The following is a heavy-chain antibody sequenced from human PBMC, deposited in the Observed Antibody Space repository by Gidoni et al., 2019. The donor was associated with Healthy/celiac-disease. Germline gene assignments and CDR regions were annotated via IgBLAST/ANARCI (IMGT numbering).Heavy chain of an antibody. CDR1: GFTFSDSY. Sequence: QVQLVESGGGLVKPGGSLRLSCAASGFTFSDSYMSWIRQAPGKGLEWVSYISSSGSTIYYADSVKGRFTISRDNAKNSLYLQMNSLRAEDTAVYYCARGPDDYVWGSYRWYYYYGMDVWGQGTTVTVSS. J-gene: IGHJ6*02. D-gene: IGHD3-16*02. CDR2: ISSSGSTI. V-gene: IGHV3-11*01. CDR3: ARGPDDYVWGSYRWYYYYGMDV.